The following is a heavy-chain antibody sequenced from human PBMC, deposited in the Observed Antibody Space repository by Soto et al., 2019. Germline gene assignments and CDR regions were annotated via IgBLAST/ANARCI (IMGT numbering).Heavy chain of an antibody. CDR3: AKDRTYYYDSSGYIFDY. D-gene: IGHD3-22*01. V-gene: IGHV3-30*18. J-gene: IGHJ4*02. CDR1: GFTFSSYG. CDR2: ISYDGSNK. Sequence: GGSLRLSCAASGFTFSSYGMHWVRQAPGKGLEWVAVISYDGSNKYYADSVKGRFTISRDNSKNTLYLQMNSLRAEDTAVYYCAKDRTYYYDSSGYIFDYWGQGT.